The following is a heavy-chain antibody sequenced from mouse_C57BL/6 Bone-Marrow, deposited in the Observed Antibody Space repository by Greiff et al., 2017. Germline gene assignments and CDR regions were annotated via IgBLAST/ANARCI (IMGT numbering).Heavy chain of an antibody. J-gene: IGHJ2*01. CDR3: ARSDDYDYYIDY. V-gene: IGHV1-81*01. CDR2: IYPRSGNT. Sequence: QVQLQQSGAELARPGASVKLSCKASGYTFTSYGISWVKQRTGQGLEWIGEIYPRSGNTYYTEKFKGKATLTADKSSSTAFMARRSLPSEDAADYFCARSDDYDYYIDYGGQGTTLTVSS. D-gene: IGHD2-4*01. CDR1: GYTFTSYG.